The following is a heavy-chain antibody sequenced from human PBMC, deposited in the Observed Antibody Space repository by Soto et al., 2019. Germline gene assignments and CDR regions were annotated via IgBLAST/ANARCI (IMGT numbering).Heavy chain of an antibody. CDR3: ARERSSGWDVDY. CDR2: MNPNSGNT. J-gene: IGHJ4*02. CDR1: GYTFTSYD. D-gene: IGHD6-19*01. V-gene: IGHV1-8*01. Sequence: QVQLVQSGAEVKKPGASVMVSCKASGYTFTSYDINWVRQGTGQGLEWMGWMNPNSGNTGYAQKFQGRVTMTRNTSISTAYMELSSLRSEDTAVYYCARERSSGWDVDYWGQGTLVTVSS.